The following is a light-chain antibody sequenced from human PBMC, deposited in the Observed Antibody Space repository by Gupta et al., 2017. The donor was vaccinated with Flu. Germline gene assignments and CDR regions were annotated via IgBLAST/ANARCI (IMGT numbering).Light chain of an antibody. V-gene: IGKV1-39*01. CDR1: LPIRTY. Sequence: DIQMTQSPSSLSASVGDRVTISCRASLPIRTYLTWYQQKPGKAPALLLYGASILPGGVPSRFSGVGSGTDFTLTITSLQPEDVATYYCQQTHSPPLTFGGGTKVEIK. CDR2: GAS. J-gene: IGKJ4*01. CDR3: QQTHSPPLT.